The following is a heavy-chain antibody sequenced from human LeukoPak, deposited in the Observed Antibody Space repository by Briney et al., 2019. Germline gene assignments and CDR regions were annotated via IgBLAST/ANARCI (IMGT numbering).Heavy chain of an antibody. Sequence: PSETLSLTCTVSGGSISSYYWSWIRQPPGKGLEWIGYIYYSGTTNYNPSLKSRVTISIDTSKNQFSLKLSSVTAADTAVYYCATRPPNDSSGYLDNWGQGTLVTVSS. V-gene: IGHV4-59*01. CDR3: ATRPPNDSSGYLDN. CDR1: GGSISSYY. D-gene: IGHD3-22*01. CDR2: IYYSGTT. J-gene: IGHJ4*02.